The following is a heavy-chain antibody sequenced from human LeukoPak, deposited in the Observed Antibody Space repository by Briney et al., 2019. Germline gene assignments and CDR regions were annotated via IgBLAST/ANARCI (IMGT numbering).Heavy chain of an antibody. CDR1: GFTFSNYA. CDR2: ISGSGGST. V-gene: IGHV3-23*01. CDR3: AKHQSTRRDYYGMDV. Sequence: PGGSLRLSCAASGFTFSNYAMSWVRQAPGKGPEWVSAISGSGGSTYYADSVKGRFTISRDNSKNTLYLQMNSLRAEDTAIYYCAKHQSTRRDYYGMDVWGQGTTVTVSS. J-gene: IGHJ6*02. D-gene: IGHD2-2*01.